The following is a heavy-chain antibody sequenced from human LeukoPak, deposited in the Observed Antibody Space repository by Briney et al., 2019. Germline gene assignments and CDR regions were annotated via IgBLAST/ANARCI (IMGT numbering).Heavy chain of an antibody. J-gene: IGHJ4*02. CDR1: GFTFSSYA. Sequence: GGSLRLSCAASGFTFSSYAMSWVRQAPGKGLEWFSAISGSGGSTFYADSVKGRFTISTDNSKNTLYLQMNSLRAEDTAVYYCATINGSFGRPTDYWGQGTLVTVSS. V-gene: IGHV3-23*01. D-gene: IGHD1-26*01. CDR3: ATINGSFGRPTDY. CDR2: ISGSGGST.